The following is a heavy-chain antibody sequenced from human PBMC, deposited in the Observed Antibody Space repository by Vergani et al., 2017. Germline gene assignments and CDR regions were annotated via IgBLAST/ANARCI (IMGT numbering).Heavy chain of an antibody. D-gene: IGHD2-21*01. CDR2: IFRSGTT. V-gene: IGHV4-31*03. CDR3: ARENVVIARIFDF. CDR1: GDSLSSSDHY. Sequence: QVQLQESGPGLVKPSQTLSLTCTVSGDSLSSSDHYWSGIRQRSDKGLEWVGHIFRSGTTYYNPSLKSRLIMSVDTPKNQFSLKLTSVTAADTAMYYCARENVVIARIFDFWGQGTLVTVSS. J-gene: IGHJ4*02.